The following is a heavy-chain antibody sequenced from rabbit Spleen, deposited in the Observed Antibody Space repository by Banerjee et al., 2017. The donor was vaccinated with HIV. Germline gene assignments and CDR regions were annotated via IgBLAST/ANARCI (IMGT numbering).Heavy chain of an antibody. V-gene: IGHV1S7*01. CDR2: IYTADGST. D-gene: IGHD1-1*01. Sequence: QLKETGGGLVQPGGSLTLSCKASGFDFTSDYMTWVRQAPGKGLEWIGLIYTADGSTDYASWVNGRFTISSDNAQNTLYLQLNSLTAADTATYFCVREVYHILGLWGPGTLVTVS. J-gene: IGHJ4*01. CDR1: GFDFTSDY. CDR3: VREVYHILGL.